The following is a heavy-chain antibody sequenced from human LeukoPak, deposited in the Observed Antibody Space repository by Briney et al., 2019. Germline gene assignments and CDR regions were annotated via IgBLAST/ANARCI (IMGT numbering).Heavy chain of an antibody. J-gene: IGHJ4*02. Sequence: PGGSLRLSCAASGFTFSSYSMNWVRQAPGKGLEWVSSISTSDYIYYADSVKGRFTISRDNARNSLYLQMNSLRPEDTAVYYCARGDDYGDYLDDYWGQGTLVTVSS. CDR1: GFTFSSYS. CDR3: ARGDDYGDYLDDY. D-gene: IGHD4-17*01. CDR2: ISTSDYI. V-gene: IGHV3-21*06.